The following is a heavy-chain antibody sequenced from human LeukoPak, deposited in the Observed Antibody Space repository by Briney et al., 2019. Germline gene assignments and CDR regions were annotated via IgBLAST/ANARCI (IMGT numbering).Heavy chain of an antibody. Sequence: GGSLRLSCATSGFTFDDYAMHWVRQAPGKGLEWVSGISWNSGSIGYADSVKGRFTISRDNAKNSLYLQMNSLRAEDTAVYYCARGGYSSGWTRFDYWGQGTLVTVSS. CDR2: ISWNSGSI. CDR3: ARGGYSSGWTRFDY. CDR1: GFTFDDYA. D-gene: IGHD6-19*01. J-gene: IGHJ4*02. V-gene: IGHV3-9*01.